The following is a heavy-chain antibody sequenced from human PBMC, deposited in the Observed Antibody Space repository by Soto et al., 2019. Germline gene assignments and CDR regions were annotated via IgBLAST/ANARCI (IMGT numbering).Heavy chain of an antibody. D-gene: IGHD3-10*01. CDR2: ISYDGRNK. CDR3: ARDLFTGSGSSSDY. CDR1: GFTFSSYA. J-gene: IGHJ4*02. Sequence: GGSLRLSCAASGFTFSSYAMHWVRQAPGKGLEWVAVISYDGRNKYYADSVKGRFTISRDNSKNTLYLQMNSLRAEDTAVYYCARDLFTGSGSSSDYWGQGTLVTVSS. V-gene: IGHV3-30*04.